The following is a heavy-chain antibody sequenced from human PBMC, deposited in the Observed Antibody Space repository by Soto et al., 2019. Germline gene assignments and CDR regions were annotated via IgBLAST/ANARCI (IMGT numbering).Heavy chain of an antibody. V-gene: IGHV4-59*01. D-gene: IGHD2-8*02. Sequence: QVQLQESGPGLVKPSETLSLTCTVSGDSIRSYYWNWIQQPPGKRLEWIGNIYSSGHTNYNPSLKSRVTMTLDTSKNQFSLMLNSVTGADTAVYYCARDSFTAGLYFASWGRGTLVTVSS. CDR3: ARDSFTAGLYFAS. J-gene: IGHJ4*02. CDR2: IYSSGHT. CDR1: GDSIRSYY.